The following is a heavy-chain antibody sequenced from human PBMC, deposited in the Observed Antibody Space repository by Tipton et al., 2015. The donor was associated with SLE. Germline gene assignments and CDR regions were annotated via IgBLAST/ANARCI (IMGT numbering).Heavy chain of an antibody. CDR1: GFTFSNYW. V-gene: IGHV3-7*01. CDR3: TRWDAFDI. Sequence: SLRLSCAASGFTFSNYWMTWVRQAPGKGLEWMANINQDGSEKYYVDSVEGRFTISRDNAKNSLYLQMNSLRAEDTAVYFCTRWDAFDIWGQGTVVTVSS. J-gene: IGHJ3*02. CDR2: INQDGSEK.